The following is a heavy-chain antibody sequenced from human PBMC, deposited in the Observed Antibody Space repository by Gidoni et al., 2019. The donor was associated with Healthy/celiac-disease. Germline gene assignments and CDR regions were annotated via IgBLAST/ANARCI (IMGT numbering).Heavy chain of an antibody. V-gene: IGHV3-23*01. CDR1: GFTFSSYA. J-gene: IGHJ4*02. D-gene: IGHD6-19*01. CDR3: AKDRGAVAGSLGGFDY. Sequence: EVQLLESGGGLVQPGGSLGLSCAASGFTFSSYAMSWFRQAPGKGLEWVSVIRGSGGRKYYADSVKGRFTISRDNPKNTLYLQMNSLRAEDTAVYYCAKDRGAVAGSLGGFDYWGQGTLVTVSS. CDR2: IRGSGGRK.